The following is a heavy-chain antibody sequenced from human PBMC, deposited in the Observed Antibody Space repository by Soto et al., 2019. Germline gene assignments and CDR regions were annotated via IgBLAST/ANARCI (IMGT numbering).Heavy chain of an antibody. J-gene: IGHJ6*02. V-gene: IGHV4-39*01. Sequence: SETLSLTCTVSGRSISSSSYYWGWIRQPPGKGLEWIGSIYYSGSTYYNPSLKSRVTISVDTSKNQFSLKLSAVTAADTAVYYCARLGGHSSSSNYYYYGMDVWGQGTTVTVSS. D-gene: IGHD6-13*01. CDR1: GRSISSSSYY. CDR2: IYYSGST. CDR3: ARLGGHSSSSNYYYYGMDV.